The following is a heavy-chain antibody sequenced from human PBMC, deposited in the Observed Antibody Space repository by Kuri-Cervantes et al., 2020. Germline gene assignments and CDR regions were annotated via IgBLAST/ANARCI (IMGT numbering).Heavy chain of an antibody. D-gene: IGHD2-2*01. CDR3: ASLGYCTSTSCYEDPVHSEY. V-gene: IGHV1-18*01. Sequence: ASVKVSCKTSGYTFTGYGISWVRQAPGQGLEWVGWISAYSGKTNYAQKVQGRVSMTTDTSTTTAYMELRSLRSDDTAVYYCASLGYCTSTSCYEDPVHSEYWGQGTLVTVSS. CDR2: ISAYSGKT. J-gene: IGHJ4*02. CDR1: GYTFTGYG.